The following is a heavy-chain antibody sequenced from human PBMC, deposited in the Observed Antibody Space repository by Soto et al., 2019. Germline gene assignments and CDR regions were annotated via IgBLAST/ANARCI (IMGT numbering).Heavy chain of an antibody. CDR1: GGTFSSYA. V-gene: IGHV1-69*10. D-gene: IGHD2-21*02. Sequence: ASVKVSCKASGGTFSSYAISWVRQAPGQGLEWMGGIIPILGIANYAQKLQGRVTITADKSTSTADMELSSLRSEDTAVYYCAGKGAYCGGDCYSFYGMDVWGQGTTVTVSS. CDR3: AGKGAYCGGDCYSFYGMDV. CDR2: IIPILGIA. J-gene: IGHJ6*02.